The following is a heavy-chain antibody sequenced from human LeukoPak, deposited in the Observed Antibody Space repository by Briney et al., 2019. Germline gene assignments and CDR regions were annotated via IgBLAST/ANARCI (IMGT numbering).Heavy chain of an antibody. D-gene: IGHD3-10*01. Sequence: GGSLRLSCAASGFTFSSYAMSWVRQAPGKGLEWVAAVSGSGGTTNYADSVKGRFNISRDNSKNTLYMQMNSLRAEDTAVYYCAKGEVSWTYSRFDYWGQGTLVTVSS. J-gene: IGHJ4*02. V-gene: IGHV3-23*01. CDR2: VSGSGGTT. CDR3: AKGEVSWTYSRFDY. CDR1: GFTFSSYA.